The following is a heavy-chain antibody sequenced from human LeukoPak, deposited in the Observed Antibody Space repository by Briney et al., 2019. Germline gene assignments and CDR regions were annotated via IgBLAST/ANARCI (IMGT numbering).Heavy chain of an antibody. CDR1: GFTFSSFG. CDR2: IWYDGSTK. D-gene: IGHD6-13*01. V-gene: IGHV3-33*01. J-gene: IGHJ4*02. CDR3: ARDRYSSMWSVFEY. Sequence: PGGSLRLSCAASGFTFSSFGMHWVRQSPGKGLEWLAVIWYDGSTKVYADSVKGRFTISRDNSRNTLYLQVNSLRAEDTAVYYCARDRYSSMWSVFEYWGQGALVTASS.